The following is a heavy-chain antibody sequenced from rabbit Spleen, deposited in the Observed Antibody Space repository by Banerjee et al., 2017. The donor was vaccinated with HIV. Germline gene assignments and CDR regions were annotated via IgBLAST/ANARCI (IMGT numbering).Heavy chain of an antibody. CDR3: ARDLVAVIGWNFNL. Sequence: QEQLVESGGGLVQPGGSLKLTCKASGFSFGDRDVMCWVRQAPGKGLEWIACINAATAKPVYATWAKGRFTISRTSSTTVTLRMTSLTAADTATYFCARDLVAVIGWNFNLWGPGTLVTVS. J-gene: IGHJ4*01. V-gene: IGHV1S45*01. D-gene: IGHD1-1*01. CDR1: GFSFGDRDV. CDR2: INAATAKP.